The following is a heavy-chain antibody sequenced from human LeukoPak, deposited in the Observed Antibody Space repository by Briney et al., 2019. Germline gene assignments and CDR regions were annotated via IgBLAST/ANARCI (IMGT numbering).Heavy chain of an antibody. D-gene: IGHD3-10*01. V-gene: IGHV4-4*02. Sequence: KASETLSLTCAVSGGSISSSNWWSWVRQPPGKGLEWIGEIYHSGSTNYNPSLKSRVTISVDTSKNQFSLKLSSVTAADTAVYYCARGGLLWFGDWIYPNNWFDPWGQGTLVTVSS. CDR3: ARGGLLWFGDWIYPNNWFDP. CDR2: IYHSGST. CDR1: GGSISSSNW. J-gene: IGHJ5*02.